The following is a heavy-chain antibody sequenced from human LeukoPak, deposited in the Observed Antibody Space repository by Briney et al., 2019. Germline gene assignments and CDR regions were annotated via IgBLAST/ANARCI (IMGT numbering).Heavy chain of an antibody. CDR1: GFTFSSYA. D-gene: IGHD3-22*01. CDR3: AKEDYYDSSGYYQKKDY. J-gene: IGHJ4*02. CDR2: ISGSGGST. V-gene: IGHV3-23*01. Sequence: PGGSLRLSCAASGFTFSSYAMSWVRQAPGKGLEWVSAISGSGGSTYYADSVKGRFTISRDNSKNTLYLQMNSLRAEDTAVYYCAKEDYYDSSGYYQKKDYWGQGTLVTVSS.